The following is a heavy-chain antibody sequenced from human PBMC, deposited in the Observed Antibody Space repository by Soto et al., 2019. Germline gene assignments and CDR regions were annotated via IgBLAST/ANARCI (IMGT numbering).Heavy chain of an antibody. CDR3: ARRARADFYYMDV. Sequence: EVQLVESGGGLAQPGGSLRLSCAASGFTLSGYAMDWVRQAPGKGLEYVSGISTNGVGTYYANSVQGRFTISRDNSKNTMYLQMGSLRPEAMAVYYCARRARADFYYMDVWGKGTTVTVSS. J-gene: IGHJ6*03. CDR2: ISTNGVGT. D-gene: IGHD6-6*01. V-gene: IGHV3-64*01. CDR1: GFTLSGYA.